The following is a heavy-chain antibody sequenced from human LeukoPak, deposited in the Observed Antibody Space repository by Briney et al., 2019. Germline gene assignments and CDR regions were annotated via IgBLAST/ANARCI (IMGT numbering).Heavy chain of an antibody. V-gene: IGHV1-69*05. Sequence: SVKVSCKASGGTFSSYAISWVRQAPGQGLEWMGGIIPIFGTANYAQKFQGRVTITTDESTSTAYMELSSLRSEDTAVYYCARGSFSGTTIDYWGQGTLVNVSS. CDR3: ARGSFSGTTIDY. J-gene: IGHJ4*02. CDR2: IIPIFGTA. CDR1: GGTFSSYA. D-gene: IGHD1-7*01.